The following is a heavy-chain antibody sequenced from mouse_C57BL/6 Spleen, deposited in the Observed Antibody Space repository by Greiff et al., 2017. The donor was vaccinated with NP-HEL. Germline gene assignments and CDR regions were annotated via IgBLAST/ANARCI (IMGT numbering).Heavy chain of an antibody. J-gene: IGHJ1*03. Sequence: VQLQQSGPELVKPGASVKMSCKASGYTFTDYNMHWVKQSHGKSLEWIGYINPNNGGTSYNQKFKGKATLTVNKSSSTAYMELRILTSEDSAVYDCARPAYSNYWYCDVWGTGTTVTVSS. V-gene: IGHV1-22*01. CDR3: ARPAYSNYWYCDV. CDR1: GYTFTDYN. D-gene: IGHD2-5*01. CDR2: INPNNGGT.